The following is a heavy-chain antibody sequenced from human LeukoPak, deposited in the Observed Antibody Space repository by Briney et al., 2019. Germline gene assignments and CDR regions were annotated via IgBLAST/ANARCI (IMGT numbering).Heavy chain of an antibody. V-gene: IGHV3-30*02. CDR3: AKDRDYHYGSGSYCGDY. J-gene: IGHJ4*02. CDR2: IRYDGSNK. CDR1: GFTFSSYG. D-gene: IGHD3-10*01. Sequence: GGSLRLSCAASGFTFSSYGMHWVRQAPGKGLEWVAFIRYDGSNKYYADSVKGRFTISRDNSKNTLYLQMNSLRAEDTAVYYCAKDRDYHYGSGSYCGDYWGQGTLVTVSS.